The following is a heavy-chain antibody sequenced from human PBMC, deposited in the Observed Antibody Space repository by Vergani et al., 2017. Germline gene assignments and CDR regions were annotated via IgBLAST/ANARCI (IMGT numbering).Heavy chain of an antibody. D-gene: IGHD1/OR15-1a*01. Sequence: QVQLVQSGAEMKKPGASVKVSCKASGYTFTRYVMHWVRQAPGQRLEWMGWINAGNGKTKYSQKFQGRVTITRDSSASTAYMQLSTLRSEDTAVYYCARSSPENIDYWGQGTLVTVSS. V-gene: IGHV1-3*01. CDR3: ARSSPENIDY. J-gene: IGHJ4*02. CDR1: GYTFTRYV. CDR2: INAGNGKT.